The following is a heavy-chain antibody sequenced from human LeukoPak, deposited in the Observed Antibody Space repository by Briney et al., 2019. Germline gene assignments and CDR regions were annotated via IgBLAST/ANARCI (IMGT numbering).Heavy chain of an antibody. CDR3: ARVKDYGDYVGYFDY. Sequence: GGSLRLSCAASGFTFSSYAMHWVRQAPGKGLEWVAVISYDGSNKYYADSVKGRFTISRDNSKNTLYLQMNSLRAEDTAVYYCARVKDYGDYVGYFDYWGQGTLVTVSS. J-gene: IGHJ4*02. V-gene: IGHV3-30-3*01. CDR1: GFTFSSYA. D-gene: IGHD4-17*01. CDR2: ISYDGSNK.